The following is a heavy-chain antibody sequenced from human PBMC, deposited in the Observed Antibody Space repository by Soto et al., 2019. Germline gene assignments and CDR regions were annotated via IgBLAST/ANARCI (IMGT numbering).Heavy chain of an antibody. V-gene: IGHV3-23*01. CDR1: GFTFSSYA. J-gene: IGHJ4*02. Sequence: GGSLRLSCAASGFTFSSYAMSWVRQAPGKGLEWVSAISGSGGSTYYADSVKGRFTISRDNSKNTVYLQMNSLRPEDTAVYYCAKAAGYCSGGGCYFFDYWGQGILVTVSS. CDR3: AKAAGYCSGGGCYFFDY. D-gene: IGHD2-15*01. CDR2: ISGSGGST.